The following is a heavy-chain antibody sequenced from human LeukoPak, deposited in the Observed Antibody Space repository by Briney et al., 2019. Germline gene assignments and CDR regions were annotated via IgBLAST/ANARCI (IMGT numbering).Heavy chain of an antibody. V-gene: IGHV3-21*01. CDR1: GFTFSSYW. CDR2: ISAGSRHI. D-gene: IGHD3-3*01. CDR3: TRDGYQVPTIFGTFDP. Sequence: GGSLRLSCAASGFTFSSYWMHWVRQAPGKGLEWVSIISAGSRHIYYADSVKGRFTISRDDAKNSLYLQMNSLRAEDTAVYYCTRDGYQVPTIFGTFDPWGQGTLVTVSS. J-gene: IGHJ5*02.